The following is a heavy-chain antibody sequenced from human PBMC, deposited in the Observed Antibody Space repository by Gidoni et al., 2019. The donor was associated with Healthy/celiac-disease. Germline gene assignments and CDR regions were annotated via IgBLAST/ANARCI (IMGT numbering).Heavy chain of an antibody. J-gene: IGHJ3*02. Sequence: QVQLQESGPGLVKPSETLSLTCTVSGGSISSYYWSWIRQPPGKGLEWIGYIYYSGSTNYNPSLKSRVTISVDTSKNQFSLKLSSVTAADTAVYYCARHRAYYDSSGYRSDAFDIWGQGTMVTVSS. CDR2: IYYSGST. D-gene: IGHD3-22*01. CDR1: GGSISSYY. CDR3: ARHRAYYDSSGYRSDAFDI. V-gene: IGHV4-59*08.